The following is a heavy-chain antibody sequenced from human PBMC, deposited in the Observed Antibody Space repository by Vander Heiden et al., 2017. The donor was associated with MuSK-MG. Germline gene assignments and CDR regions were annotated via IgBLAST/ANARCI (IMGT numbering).Heavy chain of an antibody. J-gene: IGHJ5*02. CDR1: GFTFSSYG. V-gene: IGHV3-23*04. Sequence: EVQLVESGGGLVQPGGSLRLSCAASGFTFSSYGLGWVRQAPGKGLEWVSAISGSGGSTYYADSVKGRFTISRDNSKNTLYLQMNSLRAEDTAVYYCAKDNKYYNFWSGEANWFDPWGQGTLVTVSS. D-gene: IGHD3-3*01. CDR3: AKDNKYYNFWSGEANWFDP. CDR2: ISGSGGST.